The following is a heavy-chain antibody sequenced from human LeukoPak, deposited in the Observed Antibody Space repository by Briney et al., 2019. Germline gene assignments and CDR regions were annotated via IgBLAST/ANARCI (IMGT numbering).Heavy chain of an antibody. Sequence: SETLSLTCTVSGGSISSYYWSWIRQPPGKGLGWIGYIYYSGSTNYNPSLKSRVTISVDTSKNQFSLKLSSVTAADTAVYYCARAGSGWYPFDYWGQGTLVTVSS. CDR2: IYYSGST. V-gene: IGHV4-59*01. CDR3: ARAGSGWYPFDY. D-gene: IGHD6-19*01. CDR1: GGSISSYY. J-gene: IGHJ4*02.